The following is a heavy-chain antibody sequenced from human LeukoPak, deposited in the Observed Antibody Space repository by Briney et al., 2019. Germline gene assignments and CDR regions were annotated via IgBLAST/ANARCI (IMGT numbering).Heavy chain of an antibody. Sequence: GASVKVSCKASGYTFTGYYMHWVRQAPGQGLEWMGWINPNSGGTNYAQKFQGRVTITADTSTDTAYMELSSLRSEDTAVYYCATEPRDCGGDCYSGIDYWGQGTLVTVSS. V-gene: IGHV1-2*02. CDR3: ATEPRDCGGDCYSGIDY. CDR1: GYTFTGYY. CDR2: INPNSGGT. J-gene: IGHJ4*02. D-gene: IGHD2-21*01.